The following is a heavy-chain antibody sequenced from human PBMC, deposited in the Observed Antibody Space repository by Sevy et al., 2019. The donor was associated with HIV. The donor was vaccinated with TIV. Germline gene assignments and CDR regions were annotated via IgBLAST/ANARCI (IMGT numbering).Heavy chain of an antibody. CDR3: AKHINVYCSSTSCSYYFDY. CDR2: ISWNSGSI. J-gene: IGHJ4*02. Sequence: GGSLRLSCAASGFTFDDYAMHWVRQAPGKGLEWVSGISWNSGSIGYADSVKGRFTISRDNAKNSLYLQMNSLRAEDTALYYCAKHINVYCSSTSCSYYFDYWGQGTLVTVSS. CDR1: GFTFDDYA. D-gene: IGHD2-2*01. V-gene: IGHV3-9*01.